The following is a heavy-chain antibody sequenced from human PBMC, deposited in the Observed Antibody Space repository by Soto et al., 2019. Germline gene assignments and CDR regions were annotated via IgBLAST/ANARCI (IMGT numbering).Heavy chain of an antibody. CDR2: LIGGHYGT. V-gene: IGHV3-23*01. CDR3: AKGKSTGDIDWLDP. Sequence: GGSLRLSCTASGFTLQNYAMAWVRQAPGKGLEWVSTLIGGHYGTAYSYSVKGRFTVSRDNSKNCLYLQMNSLGVEDTAMYFCAKGKSTGDIDWLDPWGQGSLVTVSS. J-gene: IGHJ5*02. D-gene: IGHD3-10*01. CDR1: GFTLQNYA.